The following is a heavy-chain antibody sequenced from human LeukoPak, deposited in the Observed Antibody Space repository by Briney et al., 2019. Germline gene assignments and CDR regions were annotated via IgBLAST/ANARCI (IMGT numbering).Heavy chain of an antibody. Sequence: GASVKVSCKTSGYTFTAYYIHSVRQAPGQGLEWMGWMNPVSGGTNYAQRFQGRVTMTRDSSISTAYMQLSSLRSDDTADTAVYYCARGVGSSWFDPWGQGTLLTVSS. D-gene: IGHD2-15*01. CDR3: ARGVGSSWFDP. V-gene: IGHV1-2*02. J-gene: IGHJ5*02. CDR1: GYTFTAYY. CDR2: MNPVSGGT.